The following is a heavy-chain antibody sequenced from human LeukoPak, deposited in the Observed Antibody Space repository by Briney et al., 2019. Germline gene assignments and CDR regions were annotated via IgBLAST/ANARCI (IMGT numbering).Heavy chain of an antibody. CDR3: ARDPGYSSSWYYFDY. Sequence: ASVKVSCKASGYTFTSYGISWVRQAPGQGLEWMGWISAYNGNTNYAQKLQGRVTMTTDTSTSTAYMELRSLGSDDTAVYYCARDPGYSSSWYYFDYWGQGTLVTVSS. CDR1: GYTFTSYG. CDR2: ISAYNGNT. D-gene: IGHD6-13*01. V-gene: IGHV1-18*01. J-gene: IGHJ4*02.